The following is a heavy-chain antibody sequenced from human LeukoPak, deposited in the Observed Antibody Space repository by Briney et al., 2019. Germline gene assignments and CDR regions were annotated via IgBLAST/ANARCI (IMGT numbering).Heavy chain of an antibody. Sequence: SDPLSLICTISSGSISTSYWSWVRQPAAQGLAWIGRIYTSGSNNYNPSLRSRVNMSIDKSKNRFSLILNSVTAADTAVYYCARDRRAGLSYYFDYWGQGTLVTVSS. V-gene: IGHV4-4*07. CDR1: SGSISTSY. J-gene: IGHJ4*02. CDR2: IYTSGSN. D-gene: IGHD6-19*01. CDR3: ARDRRAGLSYYFDY.